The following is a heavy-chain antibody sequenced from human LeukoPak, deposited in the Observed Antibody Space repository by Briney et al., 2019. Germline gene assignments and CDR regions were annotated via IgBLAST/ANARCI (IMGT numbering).Heavy chain of an antibody. V-gene: IGHV3-23*01. CDR3: ARDRGAKYYFDY. CDR1: GFTFSTYA. J-gene: IGHJ4*02. D-gene: IGHD3-10*01. Sequence: GGSLRLSCAASGFTFSTYAMNWVRQAPGKGLEWVSAISGSGGSTYYADSVKGRFTISRDNSKNTLYLQMNSLRAEDTAVYYCARDRGAKYYFDYWGQGTQVTVSS. CDR2: ISGSGGST.